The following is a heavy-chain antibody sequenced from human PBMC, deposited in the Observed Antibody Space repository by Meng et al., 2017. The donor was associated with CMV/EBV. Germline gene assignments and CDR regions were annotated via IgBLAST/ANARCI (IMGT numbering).Heavy chain of an antibody. CDR1: GFTFSDYW. D-gene: IGHD1-14*01. Sequence: EVQLGEAGGGLVRRGGSLRLSCADSGFTFSDYWMHWVRQAPGEGPVWVSRIDTYGTVTSYAESVRGRFTISRDNSKNTLYLQMNDLRAGDSGVYYCVRDLVGNRDSWGHGTLVTVSS. CDR2: IDTYGTVT. V-gene: IGHV3-74*03. J-gene: IGHJ5*01. CDR3: VRDLVGNRDS.